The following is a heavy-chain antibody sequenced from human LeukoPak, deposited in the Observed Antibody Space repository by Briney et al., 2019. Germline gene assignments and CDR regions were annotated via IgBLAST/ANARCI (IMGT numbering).Heavy chain of an antibody. V-gene: IGHV3-15*01. CDR3: TTDAVSAFDI. CDR2: IRSKTDGGTT. CDR1: GFTFSNAW. J-gene: IGHJ3*02. Sequence: PGGSLRLSCAASGFTFSNAWMTWVRQAPGNGLEWVGRIRSKTDGGTTDYAAPVKGRFTVSRDDSQNMLYLQMNSLKTEDTAVYYCTTDAVSAFDIWGQGTKVTVSS.